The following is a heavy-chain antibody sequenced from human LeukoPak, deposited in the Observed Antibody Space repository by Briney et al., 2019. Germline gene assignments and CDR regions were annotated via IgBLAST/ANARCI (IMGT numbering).Heavy chain of an antibody. J-gene: IGHJ5*02. D-gene: IGHD6-6*01. CDR3: ARVGIAARPRERFDP. V-gene: IGHV4-30-4*08. Sequence: NPSETLSLTCTVSGGSISSGDYYWRWIRQPPGKGLEWIGYIYYSGSTYYNPSLKSRVTISVDTSKNQFSLKLSSVTAADTAVYYCARVGIAARPRERFDPWGQGTLVTVSS. CDR1: GGSISSGDYY. CDR2: IYYSGST.